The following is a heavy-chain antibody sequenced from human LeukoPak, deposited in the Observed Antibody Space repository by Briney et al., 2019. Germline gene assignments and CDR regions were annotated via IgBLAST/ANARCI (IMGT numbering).Heavy chain of an antibody. CDR3: TKDKAVTAPNWFDS. D-gene: IGHD4-17*01. CDR1: GFTFSNHA. Sequence: PGGPLRLSCAASGFTFSNHAMSWVRQAPGKGLEWVSAISNSGDGTYYADPVKGRFTISRDNSKNTLSLQMTSLRAEDTAFYYCTKDKAVTAPNWFDSWGQGTLVSVSS. V-gene: IGHV3-23*01. CDR2: ISNSGDGT. J-gene: IGHJ5*01.